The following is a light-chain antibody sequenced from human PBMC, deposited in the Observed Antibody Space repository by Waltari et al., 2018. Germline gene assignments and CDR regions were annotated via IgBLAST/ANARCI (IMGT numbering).Light chain of an antibody. CDR2: AAS. CDR1: QTISRY. J-gene: IGKJ1*01. Sequence: DIQMTQSPSSLSASVGDRVTITCRASQTISRYLNGYQQKLGKAPNLLIYAASSLQSGVPSRFSGSGSGRDFTLIITSLQPEDFATYYCQQSYSCTRTFGQGTKVEIK. CDR3: QQSYSCTRT. V-gene: IGKV1-39*01.